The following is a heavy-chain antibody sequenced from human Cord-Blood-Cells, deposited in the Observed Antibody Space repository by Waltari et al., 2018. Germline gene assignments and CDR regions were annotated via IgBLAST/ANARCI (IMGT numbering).Heavy chain of an antibody. J-gene: IGHJ4*02. V-gene: IGHV3-30*04. CDR1: GFTFSSYA. Sequence: QVQLVESGGGVVQPGRSLRLSCAASGFTFSSYAMHWVSQAPGKGVGWVAVLSYEGSNKYYADSVKGRFTISRDNSKNTLYLQMNSLRAEDTAVYYCAREVTYYFDYWGQGTLVTVSS. CDR3: AREVTYYFDY. CDR2: LSYEGSNK. D-gene: IGHD3-16*01.